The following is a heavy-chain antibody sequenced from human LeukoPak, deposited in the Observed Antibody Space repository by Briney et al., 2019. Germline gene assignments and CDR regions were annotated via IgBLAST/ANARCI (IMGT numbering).Heavy chain of an antibody. D-gene: IGHD2-2*01. CDR1: GYTFTGYY. J-gene: IGHJ5*02. V-gene: IGHV1-46*01. CDR3: ARDHWCSSTSCGVDP. CDR2: INPSGGST. Sequence: GASVKVSCKASGYTFTGYYMHWVRQAPGQGLEWMGIINPSGGSTSYAQKFQGRVTMTRDMSTSTVYMELSSLRSEDTAVYYCARDHWCSSTSCGVDPLGQGTLVTVSS.